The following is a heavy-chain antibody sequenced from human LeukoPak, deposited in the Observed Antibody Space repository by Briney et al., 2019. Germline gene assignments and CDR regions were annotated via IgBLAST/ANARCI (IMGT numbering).Heavy chain of an antibody. V-gene: IGHV4-30-4*01. Sequence: PSQTLSLTCTVSGGSISSGDYYWSWIRQPPGKGLEWIGYIYYSGSTYYNPSLKSRVTISVDTSKNQFYLKLSSVTAADTAVYYCARGSSAIQLYYFDYWGQGTLVTVSS. CDR2: IYYSGST. CDR3: ARGSSAIQLYYFDY. D-gene: IGHD2-2*02. J-gene: IGHJ4*02. CDR1: GGSISSGDYY.